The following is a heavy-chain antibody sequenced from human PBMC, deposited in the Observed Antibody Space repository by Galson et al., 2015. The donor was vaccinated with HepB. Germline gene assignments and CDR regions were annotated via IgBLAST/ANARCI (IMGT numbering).Heavy chain of an antibody. J-gene: IGHJ4*02. CDR2: IDPSDSYT. CDR1: GYSFTNYW. V-gene: IGHV5-10-1*01. Sequence: QSGAEVKKSGEFLRISCTGSGYSFTNYWISWVRQRPGKGLEWMGRIDPSDSYTDYSPSFRGHVTISANKSISTAYLYWNSLKASDSASYYCAVHGALDYWGQGALVTVCS. CDR3: AVHGALDY. D-gene: IGHD1-26*01.